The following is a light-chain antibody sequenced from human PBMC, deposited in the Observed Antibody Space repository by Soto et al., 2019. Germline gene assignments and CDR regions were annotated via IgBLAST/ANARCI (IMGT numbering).Light chain of an antibody. CDR1: SSDVGGYNY. CDR3: CSYTSSSTPWV. V-gene: IGLV2-14*03. Sequence: QSALTQPASLSGSPGQSITISCTGTSSDVGGYNYVSWYQQHPGKAPKLIIYDVSDRPSGISSRFSASKSGNTASLTISGLQAEDEADYYCCSYTSSSTPWVFGTGTKVTVL. J-gene: IGLJ1*01. CDR2: DVS.